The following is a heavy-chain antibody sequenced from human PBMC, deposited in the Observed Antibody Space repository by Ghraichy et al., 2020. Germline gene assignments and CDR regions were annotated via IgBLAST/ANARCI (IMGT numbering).Heavy chain of an antibody. CDR2: IDSGGTT. CDR1: GFTVSSKY. D-gene: IGHD2-2*02. CDR3: VRGRGYIFDF. V-gene: IGHV3-53*01. Sequence: GGSLRLSCAASGFTVSSKYMSWVRQAPGKGLEWVSLIDSGGTTFYADSVKGRLTISRDLSKNTPFLQMNSLRAEDTAVYYCVRGRGYIFDFWGQGTLVTVSS. J-gene: IGHJ4*02.